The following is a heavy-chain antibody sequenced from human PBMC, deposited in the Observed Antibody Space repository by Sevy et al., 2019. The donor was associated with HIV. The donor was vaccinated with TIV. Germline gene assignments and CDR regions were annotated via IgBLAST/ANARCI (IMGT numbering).Heavy chain of an antibody. Sequence: ASVKVSCKASGYTFTGYYMHWVRQAPGQGLEWMGWINPNSGGTNYAQKFQGRVTMTRDTSISTAYMVLSRLRSDDTAVYYCARGLGDSSSSERDYWGQGTLVTVSS. CDR3: ARGLGDSSSSERDY. V-gene: IGHV1-2*02. D-gene: IGHD6-6*01. CDR1: GYTFTGYY. J-gene: IGHJ4*02. CDR2: INPNSGGT.